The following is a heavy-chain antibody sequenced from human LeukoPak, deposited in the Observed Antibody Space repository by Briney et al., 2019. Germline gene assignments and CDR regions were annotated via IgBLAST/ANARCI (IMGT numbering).Heavy chain of an antibody. CDR3: ARGFAADFDY. Sequence: GGSPRLSCAASGFTFSSYWMSWVRQAPGKGLEWVANIKKDGSEKYYVDSVKGRFTISRDNAKNSLYLQMNSLRAEDTAMYYCARGFAADFDYWGQGTLVTVSS. CDR1: GFTFSSYW. V-gene: IGHV3-7*01. CDR2: IKKDGSEK. J-gene: IGHJ4*02. D-gene: IGHD6-13*01.